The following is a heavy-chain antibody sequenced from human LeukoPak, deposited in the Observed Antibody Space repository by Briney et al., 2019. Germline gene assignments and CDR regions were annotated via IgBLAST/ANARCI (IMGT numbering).Heavy chain of an antibody. J-gene: IGHJ4*02. CDR3: ARVRYGDYDY. Sequence: SETLSLTCTVSGGSISSGGYYWSWIRQPAGKGLEYIGRIYSTGSTNYNPSLRSRVTISVDTSKNHFSLKLSSVTAADTAVYYCARVRYGDYDYWGQGTLVTVSS. V-gene: IGHV4-61*02. CDR2: IYSTGST. CDR1: GGSISSGGYY. D-gene: IGHD4-17*01.